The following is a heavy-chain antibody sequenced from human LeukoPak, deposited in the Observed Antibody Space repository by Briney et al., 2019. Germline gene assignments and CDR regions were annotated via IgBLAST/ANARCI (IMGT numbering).Heavy chain of an antibody. CDR3: AKDPVVVPAANYMDV. V-gene: IGHV3-23*01. D-gene: IGHD2-2*01. J-gene: IGHJ6*03. CDR1: GFTFSSYA. CDR2: ISGSGGST. Sequence: GGSLRLSCAASGFTFSSYAMSWVRQAPGKGLEWVSTISGSGGSTYYADSVKGRFTISRDNSKNMLYLQMNSLRAEDTAVYYCAKDPVVVPAANYMDVWGKGTTVTVSS.